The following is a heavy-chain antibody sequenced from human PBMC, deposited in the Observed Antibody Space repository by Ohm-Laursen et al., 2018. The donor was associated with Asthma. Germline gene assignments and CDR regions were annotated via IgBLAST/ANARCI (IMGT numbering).Heavy chain of an antibody. V-gene: IGHV3-48*01. J-gene: IGHJ4*02. CDR3: ARDYRTVTPGG. Sequence: SLRLSCAAFGFTFSSYSMNWVRQAPGKGLEWVSYISSSSSTIYYADSVKGRFTISRDNAKNSLYLQMNSLRAEDTAVYYCARDYRTVTPGGWGQGTLVTVSS. CDR1: GFTFSSYS. D-gene: IGHD4-17*01. CDR2: ISSSSSTI.